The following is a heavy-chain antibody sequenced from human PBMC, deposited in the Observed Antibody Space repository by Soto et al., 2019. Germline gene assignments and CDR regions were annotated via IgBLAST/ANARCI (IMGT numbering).Heavy chain of an antibody. CDR1: GGTFSSYA. J-gene: IGHJ5*02. Sequence: ASVKVSCKASGGTFSSYAISWVRQAPGQGLEWMGGIIPIFGTANYAQKFQGRVTITADESTSTAYMELSSLRSEDTAVYYCAGSGVPAAIGWFDPWGQGTLVTVSS. CDR2: IIPIFGTA. CDR3: AGSGVPAAIGWFDP. D-gene: IGHD2-2*01. V-gene: IGHV1-69*13.